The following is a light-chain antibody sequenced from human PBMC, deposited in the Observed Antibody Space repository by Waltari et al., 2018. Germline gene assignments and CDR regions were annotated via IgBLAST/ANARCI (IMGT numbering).Light chain of an antibody. CDR1: SSDVGGYNC. J-gene: IGLJ2*01. V-gene: IGLV2-8*01. Sequence: QSALTQPPSASGSPGQSVTISCTGTSSDVGGYNCVSWYQQHPGKAPKLMIYGVPTRPSGVPDRFSGSKSGNTAYLTVSGLQAEDEADYYCNSYAGSNSVLFGAGTKLTVL. CDR2: GVP. CDR3: NSYAGSNSVL.